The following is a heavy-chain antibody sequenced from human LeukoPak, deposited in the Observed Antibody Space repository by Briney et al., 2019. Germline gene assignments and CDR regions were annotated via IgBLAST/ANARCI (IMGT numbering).Heavy chain of an antibody. Sequence: PGESLRLSCAASGFTFSSYRMTWVRQAPGKGLEWVSSITSSSSYIYCADSVKGRFTISRDNAKNSLYLQMMSLRAEDTAVYYCASAGEVNDAFDIWGQGTMVTVSS. V-gene: IGHV3-21*01. CDR3: ASAGEVNDAFDI. D-gene: IGHD3-3*01. J-gene: IGHJ3*02. CDR2: ITSSSSYI. CDR1: GFTFSSYR.